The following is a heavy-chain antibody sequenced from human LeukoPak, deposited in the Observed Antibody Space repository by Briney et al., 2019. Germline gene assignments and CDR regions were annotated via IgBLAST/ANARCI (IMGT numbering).Heavy chain of an antibody. CDR3: ARGTIFMDV. CDR2: TNPNSGNT. CDR1: GYTFTSYD. V-gene: IGHV1-8*03. J-gene: IGHJ6*03. Sequence: ASVTVSCKASGYTFTSYDINWVRQATGQGLEGVGWTNPNSGNTGYAQKFQGRVTITRNTSISTAYMELSSLRSEDTAVYYCARGTIFMDVWGKGTTVTVSS. D-gene: IGHD3-3*01.